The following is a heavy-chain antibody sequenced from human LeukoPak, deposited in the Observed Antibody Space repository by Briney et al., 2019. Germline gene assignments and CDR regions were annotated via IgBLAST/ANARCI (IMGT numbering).Heavy chain of an antibody. D-gene: IGHD3-9*01. V-gene: IGHV3-21*01. J-gene: IGHJ4*02. Sequence: PGGSLRLSCAFSGVSFSGLTFSGYSMNWVRQAPGKGLEWVSSITSTSTDINYADSVRGRFTISRDNAKNSLYLQMNSLRAEDTAVYYCATDGRHFDWGDFDYWGQGTLVTVSS. CDR3: ATDGRHFDWGDFDY. CDR1: GVSFSGLTFSGYS. CDR2: ITSTSTDI.